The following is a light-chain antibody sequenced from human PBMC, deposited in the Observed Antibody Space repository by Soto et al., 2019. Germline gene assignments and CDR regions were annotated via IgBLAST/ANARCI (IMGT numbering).Light chain of an antibody. V-gene: IGLV2-14*03. CDR2: GVS. Sequence: QSVLAQPASVSGSPGQSITISCTGTSSDVGAYDFVSWYQQHPDKAPKLMIYGVSNRPSGFSYRFSGSKSVNTATLTISGLQAEDEADYYCSSCTTSSTRVFGTGTKVTVL. J-gene: IGLJ1*01. CDR1: SSDVGAYDF. CDR3: SSCTTSSTRV.